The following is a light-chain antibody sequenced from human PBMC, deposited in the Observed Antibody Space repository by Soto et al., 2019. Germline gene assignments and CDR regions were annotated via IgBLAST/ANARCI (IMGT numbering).Light chain of an antibody. CDR1: SRDFGPRDR. V-gene: IGLV2-14*01. Sequence: QSALTQPASVSGSPGQSITISCTGTSRDFGPRDRVSWCQQHPGSAPKLLIYEVTKRPSGVSDRFSGSKSGNTASLTISGLQTEDEADYYCTSFASGDTWVFGGGTKLTVL. J-gene: IGLJ3*02. CDR2: EVT. CDR3: TSFASGDTWV.